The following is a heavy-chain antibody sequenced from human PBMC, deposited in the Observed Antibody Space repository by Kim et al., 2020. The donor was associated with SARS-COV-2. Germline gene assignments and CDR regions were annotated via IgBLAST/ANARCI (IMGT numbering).Heavy chain of an antibody. J-gene: IGHJ2*01. CDR3: ARDGGGWLKRSWYFDP. CDR2: IYYSGST. CDR1: GGSISSYY. D-gene: IGHD3-16*01. V-gene: IGHV4-59*12. Sequence: SETLSLTCTVSGGSISSYYWSWIRQPPGKGLEWIGYIYYSGSTNYNPSPKSRVTISVDTSKNQLSLKLSSVTAADTAVYYCARDGGGWLKRSWYFDPWGRGNLVTVSS.